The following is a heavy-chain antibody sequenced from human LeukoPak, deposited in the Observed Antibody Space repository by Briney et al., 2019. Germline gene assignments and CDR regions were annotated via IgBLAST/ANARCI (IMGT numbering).Heavy chain of an antibody. D-gene: IGHD6-13*01. CDR2: ISGSGGST. V-gene: IGHV3-23*01. CDR1: GFTFSSYA. J-gene: IGHJ6*02. Sequence: GGSLRLSCAASGFTFSSYAMSWVRQAPGEGLEWVSAISGSGGSTYYADSVKGRFTISRDNSKNTLYLQMNSLRAEDTAVYYCAKDSVTYSSSWWEAFYYYYGMDVWGQGTTVTVSS. CDR3: AKDSVTYSSSWWEAFYYYYGMDV.